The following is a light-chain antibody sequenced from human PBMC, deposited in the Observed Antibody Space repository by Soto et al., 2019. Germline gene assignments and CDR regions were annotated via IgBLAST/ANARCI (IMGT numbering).Light chain of an antibody. CDR2: EGS. CDR1: SSDVGSYDL. Sequence: QSALTQPASVSGSPGQSITISCTGTSSDVGSYDLVSWYQQHPGKAPKLTIYEGSKRPSGVSNRFSDSKSGNTASLTISGLQAEDEADYYCCSYAGSSTFYVFGSGTKLTVL. V-gene: IGLV2-23*01. CDR3: CSYAGSSTFYV. J-gene: IGLJ1*01.